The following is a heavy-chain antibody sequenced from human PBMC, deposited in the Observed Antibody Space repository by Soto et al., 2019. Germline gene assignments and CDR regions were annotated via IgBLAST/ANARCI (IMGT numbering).Heavy chain of an antibody. D-gene: IGHD2-15*01. CDR2: IRFDGSNI. Sequence: QVLLVESGGGVVQPGRSLRLSCAASGSIFRGYGMHWVRQAPGKGLEWVAVIRFDGSNINYADFVMGRFTISRDNSKNTLYLEMNSLGVEDTAVYYCARDGLGATAFWGYHDYWGQGTLVTVSS. CDR3: ARDGLGATAFWGYHDY. V-gene: IGHV3-33*01. CDR1: GSIFRGYG. J-gene: IGHJ4*02.